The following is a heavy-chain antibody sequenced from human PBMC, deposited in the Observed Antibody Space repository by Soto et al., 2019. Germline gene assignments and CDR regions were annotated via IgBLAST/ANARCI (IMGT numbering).Heavy chain of an antibody. CDR1: GFIFTDYS. CDR2: ISNGDETT. D-gene: IGHD5-12*01. CDR3: ARDHKRRDGYNVDS. Sequence: PCVSLRLSCSASGFIFTDYSMTWILQAPGKGLEWVSYISNGDETTQYADSVKGRFSVSRYNAKKVLFLQMNRMRVDDPAVYYRARDHKRRDGYNVDSGGRGALVTVS. V-gene: IGHV3-11*01. J-gene: IGHJ4*02.